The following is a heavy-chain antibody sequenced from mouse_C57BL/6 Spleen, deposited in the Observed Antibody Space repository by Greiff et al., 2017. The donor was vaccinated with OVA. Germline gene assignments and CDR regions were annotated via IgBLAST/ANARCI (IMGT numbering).Heavy chain of an antibody. J-gene: IGHJ3*01. CDR2: FHPYNDDT. Sequence: VQLVESGAELVKPGASVKMSCKASGYTFTTYPIEWMKQNHGKSLEWIGNFHPYNDDTKYNEKFKGKATLTVEKSSSTVYLELSRLTSDDSAVYYCARSITTGAPWFAYWGQGTLVTVSA. CDR1: GYTFTTYP. V-gene: IGHV1-47*01. D-gene: IGHD1-1*01. CDR3: ARSITTGAPWFAY.